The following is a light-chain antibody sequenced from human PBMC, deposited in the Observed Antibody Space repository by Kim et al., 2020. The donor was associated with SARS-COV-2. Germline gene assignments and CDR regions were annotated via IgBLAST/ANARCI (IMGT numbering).Light chain of an antibody. V-gene: IGLV1-44*01. CDR2: TNN. Sequence: GQRVTISCSGSSSNIGINAVYWYQQLPGTAPKLRIYTNNQRPSGVPDRFSGSKSGTSASLAISGLQSEDEADYSCAAWDDSLNGPVFGGGTQLTVL. CDR1: SSNIGINA. CDR3: AAWDDSLNGPV. J-gene: IGLJ3*02.